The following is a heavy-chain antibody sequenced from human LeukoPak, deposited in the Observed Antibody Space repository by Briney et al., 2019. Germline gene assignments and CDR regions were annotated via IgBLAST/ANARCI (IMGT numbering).Heavy chain of an antibody. CDR2: INPNSGGT. CDR3: ARAMVRGVNILGY. V-gene: IGHV1-2*02. D-gene: IGHD3-10*01. Sequence: GASVKVSCKASGYTFTGYYMHWVRQAPGQGLEWMGWINPNSGGTNYAQKFQGRVTMTRGTSISTAYMELSRLRSDDTAVYYCARAMVRGVNILGYWGQGTLVTVSS. CDR1: GYTFTGYY. J-gene: IGHJ4*02.